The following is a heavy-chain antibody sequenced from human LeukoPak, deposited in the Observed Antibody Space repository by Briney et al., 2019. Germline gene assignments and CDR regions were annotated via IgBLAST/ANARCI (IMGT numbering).Heavy chain of an antibody. CDR3: ARTTGHFDY. J-gene: IGHJ4*02. D-gene: IGHD2-8*02. CDR1: GDSVSSNSAA. V-gene: IGHV6-1*01. CDR2: TYHRTKWYS. Sequence: SQTLSLTCAISGDSVSSNSAAWNWIRQSPSRGLEWLGRTYHRTKWYSESALSLKGRITVNPDTSKNQFSLQLNSVGPEDTAVYYCARTTGHFDYWGQGTLVTVSS.